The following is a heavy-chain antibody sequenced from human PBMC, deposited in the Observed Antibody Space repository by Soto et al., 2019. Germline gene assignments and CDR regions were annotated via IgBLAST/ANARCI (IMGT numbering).Heavy chain of an antibody. V-gene: IGHV1-18*01. CDR1: GYTFTSYG. CDR3: AGDGFRITIFGVVITGWFDP. Sequence: QVQLVQSGAEVKKPGASVKVSCKASGYTFTSYGISWVRQAPGQGLEGMGWISAYNGNTNYAQKLQGRVTMTTDTSTSTAYMELRSLRSDDTAVYYCAGDGFRITIFGVVITGWFDPWGQGTLVTVSS. D-gene: IGHD3-3*01. CDR2: ISAYNGNT. J-gene: IGHJ5*02.